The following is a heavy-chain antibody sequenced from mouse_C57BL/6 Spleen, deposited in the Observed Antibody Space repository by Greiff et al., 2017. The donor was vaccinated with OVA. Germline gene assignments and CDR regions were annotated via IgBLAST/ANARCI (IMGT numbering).Heavy chain of an antibody. Sequence: QVQLQQPGAELVRPGSSVKLSCKASGYTFTSYWMHWVKQRPIQGLEWIGNIDPSDSETHYNQKFKDKATLTVDKSSSTAYMQLSSLTSEDSAVYYCARSCRGVITTVVAGMDYWGQGTSVTVSS. D-gene: IGHD1-1*01. CDR1: GYTFTSYW. J-gene: IGHJ4*01. CDR2: IDPSDSET. V-gene: IGHV1-52*01. CDR3: ARSCRGVITTVVAGMDY.